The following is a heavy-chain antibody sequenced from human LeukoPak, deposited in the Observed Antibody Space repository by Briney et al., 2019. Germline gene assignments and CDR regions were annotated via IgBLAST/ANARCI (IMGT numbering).Heavy chain of an antibody. Sequence: GGSLRLSCAASGFTFDDYAMHWVQQAPGKGLEWVSGISWNSGSIGYADSVKGRFTISRDNAKNSLYLQMNSLRAEDTALYYCAGYCSSTSCYSPKTSDYWGQGTLVTVSS. CDR1: GFTFDDYA. CDR3: AGYCSSTSCYSPKTSDY. J-gene: IGHJ4*02. D-gene: IGHD2-2*01. V-gene: IGHV3-9*01. CDR2: ISWNSGSI.